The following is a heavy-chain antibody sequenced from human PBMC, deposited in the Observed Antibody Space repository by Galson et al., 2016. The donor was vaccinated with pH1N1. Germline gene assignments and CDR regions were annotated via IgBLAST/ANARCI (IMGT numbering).Heavy chain of an antibody. Sequence: SLRLSCAASGFSFSDYYMSWVRQAPGKGLEWVSYIRSSRRDTNYADSVKGRLSISRDNAKNLLFLQMNSLRAEDTAVYYCARGGVSVAAVFDLWGQGALVTVSP. D-gene: IGHD6-19*01. CDR3: ARGGVSVAAVFDL. J-gene: IGHJ4*02. V-gene: IGHV3-11*06. CDR2: IRSSRRDT. CDR1: GFSFSDYY.